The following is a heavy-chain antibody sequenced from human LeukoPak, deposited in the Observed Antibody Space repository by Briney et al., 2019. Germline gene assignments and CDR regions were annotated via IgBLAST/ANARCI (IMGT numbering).Heavy chain of an antibody. Sequence: PSETLSLTCTVSGYSISSGYYWGWIRQPPGKGLEWIGSIYHSGSTYYNPSLKSRVTISVDTSKNQFSLKLSSVTAADTAVYYCARDTYCSSTSCYSSAFDIWGQGTMVTVSS. J-gene: IGHJ3*02. CDR2: IYHSGST. D-gene: IGHD2-2*01. CDR1: GYSISSGYY. V-gene: IGHV4-38-2*02. CDR3: ARDTYCSSTSCYSSAFDI.